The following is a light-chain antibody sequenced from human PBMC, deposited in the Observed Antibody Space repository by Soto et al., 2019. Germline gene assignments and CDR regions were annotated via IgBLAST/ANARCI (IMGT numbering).Light chain of an antibody. CDR2: DVS. Sequence: QPVLTQPASVSGSPGQSITISCTGTSSDVGGYNYVSWYQQHPGKAPKLMIYDVSNRPSGVSNRFSGSKSGNTASLTISGLQAEDEADYYCSSYTSSSTSSGVFGGGTKVTVL. J-gene: IGLJ2*01. CDR3: SSYTSSSTSSGV. V-gene: IGLV2-14*01. CDR1: SSDVGGYNY.